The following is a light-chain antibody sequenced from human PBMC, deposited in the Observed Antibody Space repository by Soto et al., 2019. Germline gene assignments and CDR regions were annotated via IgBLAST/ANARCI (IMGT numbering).Light chain of an antibody. J-gene: IGKJ1*01. CDR1: QSVSSSY. V-gene: IGKV3-20*01. CDR2: GAS. Sequence: EIVLTQSPGTLSLSPGERATLSCRASQSVSSSYLASYQQKPGQAPRLLIYGASSRATGIPDRFSGSGSGTDFTLSISRLEPEYLAVYYCQQYGSSPWTFGRGTKVEIK. CDR3: QQYGSSPWT.